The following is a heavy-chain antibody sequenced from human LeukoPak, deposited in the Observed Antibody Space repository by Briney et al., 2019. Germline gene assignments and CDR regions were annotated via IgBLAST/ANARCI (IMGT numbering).Heavy chain of an antibody. CDR1: GYTFTIYS. CDR3: ARRYSGYDFGY. V-gene: IGHV1-46*01. CDR2: INPSGVST. D-gene: IGHD5-12*01. Sequence: ASVTVSCTSSGYTFTIYSMHWVRQAPGQGLEWMGVINPSGVSTTNAQKFQGRVTMTWDTSTSTVYMELSSLRSEETAVYYCARRYSGYDFGYWGQGTLVTVSS. J-gene: IGHJ4*02.